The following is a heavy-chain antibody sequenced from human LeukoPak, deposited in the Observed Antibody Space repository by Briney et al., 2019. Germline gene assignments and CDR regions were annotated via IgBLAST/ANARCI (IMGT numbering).Heavy chain of an antibody. CDR2: ISRSGDST. CDR1: GFTFSTYD. CDR3: AKGLGRTVTTCFDY. V-gene: IGHV3-23*01. J-gene: IGHJ4*02. D-gene: IGHD4-11*01. Sequence: PGGSLRLSCAASGFTFSTYDMAWVRQAPGKGLEWVSSISRSGDSTSYADSVKGRFTISRDNSKNTLYLQMNSLRAEDTAVYYCAKGLGRTVTTCFDYWGQGTLVTVSS.